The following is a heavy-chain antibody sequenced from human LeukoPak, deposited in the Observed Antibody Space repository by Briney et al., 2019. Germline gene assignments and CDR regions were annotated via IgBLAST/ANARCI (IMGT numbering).Heavy chain of an antibody. CDR1: RFPVRSNY. Sequence: QAGGSLRLSCAASRFPVRSNYMSWVRQAPGKGLEWVSVIYSGGSTYYADSVKGRFTISRDNSKNTLYLQMNSLRAEDTAVYYCLITEYSSGSQTDYYTDVWGKGTTVTISS. CDR3: LITEYSSGSQTDYYTDV. J-gene: IGHJ6*03. D-gene: IGHD3-10*01. CDR2: IYSGGST. V-gene: IGHV3-53*01.